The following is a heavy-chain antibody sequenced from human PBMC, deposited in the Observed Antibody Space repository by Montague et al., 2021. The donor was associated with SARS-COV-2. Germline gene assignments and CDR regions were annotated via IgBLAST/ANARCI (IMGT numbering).Heavy chain of an antibody. CDR1: GFTVSSNY. CDR3: ARVGRDSAILPIAIHYGMDV. Sequence: SLRLSCAASGFTVSSNYMTWFRQAPGKGLEWVSVIYSGGSTYYADSVKGRFTISRDNSKNTLYLQLNSLRAEDTAVYYCARVGRDSAILPIAIHYGMDVWGQGTTVTVSS. D-gene: IGHD2-2*01. V-gene: IGHV3-53*01. CDR2: IYSGGST. J-gene: IGHJ6*02.